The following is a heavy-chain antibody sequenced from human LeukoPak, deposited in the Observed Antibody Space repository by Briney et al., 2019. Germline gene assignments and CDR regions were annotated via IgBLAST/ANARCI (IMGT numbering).Heavy chain of an antibody. CDR1: GYSISSGYY. V-gene: IGHV4-61*01. J-gene: IGHJ4*02. Sequence: SETLSLTCTVSGYSISSGYYWGWIRQPPGKGLEWIGFMFYSGSTNYNPSLKSRVTISVDTSKNQFSLKLSSVTAADTAVYYCARVAYGSGSYYFDYWGQGTLVTVSS. CDR2: MFYSGST. D-gene: IGHD3-10*01. CDR3: ARVAYGSGSYYFDY.